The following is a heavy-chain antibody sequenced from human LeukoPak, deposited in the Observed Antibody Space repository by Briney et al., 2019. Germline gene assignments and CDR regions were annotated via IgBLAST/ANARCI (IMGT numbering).Heavy chain of an antibody. CDR2: INPSGGST. J-gene: IGHJ6*02. Sequence: GASVKVSCKASGYTFTSYYMHWVRQAPGQGLEWMGIINPSGGSTSYAQKFQGRVTMTRDTSTSTVYMELSSLRSEDTAVYYCARDLVEMATTAPVGEYYYYGMDVWGQGTTVTVSS. CDR1: GYTFTSYY. D-gene: IGHD5-24*01. V-gene: IGHV1-46*01. CDR3: ARDLVEMATTAPVGEYYYYGMDV.